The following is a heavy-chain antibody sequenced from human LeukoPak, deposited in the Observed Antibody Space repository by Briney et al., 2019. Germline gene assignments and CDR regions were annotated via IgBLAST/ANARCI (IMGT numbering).Heavy chain of an antibody. Sequence: ASVKVSCKASGYTFTSYDINWVRQSPGQGLDWMGWMNATSGKTGQAQKFQGRITMTRDTSISTAHMELSSLRPEDTAVYYCAKYKSGDYFDAGKRYYFDQWGQGTPVTVSS. J-gene: IGHJ4*02. CDR3: AKYKSGDYFDAGKRYYFDQ. CDR1: GYTFTSYD. V-gene: IGHV1-8*01. CDR2: MNATSGKT. D-gene: IGHD3-9*01.